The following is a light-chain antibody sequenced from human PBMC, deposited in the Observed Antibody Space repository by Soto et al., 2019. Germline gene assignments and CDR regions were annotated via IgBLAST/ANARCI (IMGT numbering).Light chain of an antibody. V-gene: IGKV3-20*01. CDR2: GAS. J-gene: IGKJ1*01. CDR3: QQYGNFPRT. Sequence: EIVLTQSPGTLSLSPGERATLSCRASQSVTSGDLAWYQQKPGQAPRLLMYGASRRITGVPDRFSGSGSGTDFTITISRLQPEDFAVDYCQQYGNFPRTFGQGTKVEIK. CDR1: QSVTSGD.